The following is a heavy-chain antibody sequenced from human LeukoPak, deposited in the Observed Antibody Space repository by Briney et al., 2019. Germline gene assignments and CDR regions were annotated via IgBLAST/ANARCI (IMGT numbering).Heavy chain of an antibody. Sequence: PGGSLRLSCAASGFTFSDYAMNWVRQAPGKGLEWVSGIIASGRDTYYADSVKGRFTISRDNSKNTLYLQMNSLRAEDTAVYYCAKEMVPAAMPGPPNDAFDIWGQGTMVTVSS. CDR3: AKEMVPAAMPGPPNDAFDI. V-gene: IGHV3-23*01. CDR2: IIASGRDT. D-gene: IGHD2-2*01. CDR1: GFTFSDYA. J-gene: IGHJ3*02.